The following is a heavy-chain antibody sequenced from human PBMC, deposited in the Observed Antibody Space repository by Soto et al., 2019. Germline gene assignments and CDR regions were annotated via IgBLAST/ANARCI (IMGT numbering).Heavy chain of an antibody. CDR1: GGSVSSAEFY. J-gene: IGHJ5*02. V-gene: IGHV4-31*03. Sequence: QVQLWESGPRLVKPSQTLSLTCTVSGGSVSSAEFYWTWLRQHPGKGLEWIGFIYYNGTTHYNPSLKSRVLMSVDTSKNQFSLRLNSVTAADTAVYYCVRDVRMQMWSDLETWGQGTLITVSS. CDR3: VRDVRMQMWSDLET. D-gene: IGHD2-21*01. CDR2: IYYNGTT.